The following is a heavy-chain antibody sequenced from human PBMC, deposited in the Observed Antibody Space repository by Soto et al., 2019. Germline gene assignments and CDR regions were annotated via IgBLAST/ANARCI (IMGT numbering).Heavy chain of an antibody. Sequence: QVQLVQSGAEVKKPGASVKVSCKASGYTFTGYYMHWVRQAPGQGLEWMGWIKPNSGGTNYAQKVQGWVTMTRDTSISTAYMELSRLRSDDTAVYSCAREIAAAALDSWGQGTLVTVSS. CDR1: GYTFTGYY. J-gene: IGHJ4*02. V-gene: IGHV1-2*04. CDR2: IKPNSGGT. CDR3: AREIAAAALDS. D-gene: IGHD6-13*01.